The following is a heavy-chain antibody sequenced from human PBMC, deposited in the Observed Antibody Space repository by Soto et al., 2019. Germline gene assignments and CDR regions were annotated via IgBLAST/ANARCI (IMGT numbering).Heavy chain of an antibody. D-gene: IGHD6-6*01. CDR3: ARGGIVARLFDP. CDR2: IGWSGTDT. V-gene: IGHV3-23*01. CDR1: GFTFGSSA. Sequence: GGSLRLSCAASGFTFGSSAMTWVRQAPGEGLEWVSSIGWSGTDTYYADFVMGRFTISRDNSKNTLHLQINSLRVEDTAVYYCARGGIVARLFDPWGHGTLVTVS. J-gene: IGHJ5*02.